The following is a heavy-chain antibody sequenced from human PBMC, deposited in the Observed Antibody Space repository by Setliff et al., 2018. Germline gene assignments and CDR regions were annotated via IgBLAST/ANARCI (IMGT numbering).Heavy chain of an antibody. CDR2: IEQDGSDK. Sequence: PGGSLRLSCAASGFIFSTYWMSWVRQAPGKGLEWVANIEQDGSDKYYVDSVKGRFTISRDNAQNSLYLQMNSLRAEDTAVYYCARVGRVGYYESFQYWGQGTLVTVSS. D-gene: IGHD3-22*01. CDR1: GFIFSTYW. CDR3: ARVGRVGYYESFQY. V-gene: IGHV3-7*01. J-gene: IGHJ1*01.